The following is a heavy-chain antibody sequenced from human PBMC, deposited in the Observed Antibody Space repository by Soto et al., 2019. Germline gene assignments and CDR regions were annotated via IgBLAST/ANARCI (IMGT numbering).Heavy chain of an antibody. CDR1: GGTFSSYT. D-gene: IGHD6-6*01. J-gene: IGHJ4*02. V-gene: IGHV1-69*04. Sequence: SVKVSCKASGGTFSSYTISWVRQAPGQGLEWMGRIIPILGIANYAQKFQGRVTITADKSTSTAYMELSSLRSEDTAVYYCARDRNIAARLSLDYWGQGTLVTVS. CDR3: ARDRNIAARLSLDY. CDR2: IIPILGIA.